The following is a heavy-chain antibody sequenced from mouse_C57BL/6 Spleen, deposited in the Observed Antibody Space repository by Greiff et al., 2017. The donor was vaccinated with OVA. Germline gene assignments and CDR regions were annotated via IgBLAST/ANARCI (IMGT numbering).Heavy chain of an antibody. CDR1: GYTFTSYW. Sequence: QVQLQQSGAELVRPGSSVKLSCKASGYTFTSYWMHWVKQRPIQGLDWIGNIDPSDSATHYNQKFKDKATLTVDKSSSTAYMQLSSLTSEDSAVYYCARLGSPYWYFDVWGTGTTVTVSS. CDR2: IDPSDSAT. J-gene: IGHJ1*03. V-gene: IGHV1-52*01. CDR3: ARLGSPYWYFDV. D-gene: IGHD1-1*01.